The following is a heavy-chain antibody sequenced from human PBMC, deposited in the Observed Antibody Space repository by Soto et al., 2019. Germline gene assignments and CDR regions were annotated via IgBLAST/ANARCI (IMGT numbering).Heavy chain of an antibody. J-gene: IGHJ5*02. Sequence: QVQLQQWGAGLLKPSETLSLTCAVYGGSFSGYYWSWIRQPPGKGLEWIGEINHSGSTNYNPSLKSRVTISVDTSKNQFSLKLSSVTAADTAVYYCARAPGAGLRGWFDPWGQGTLVTVSS. D-gene: IGHD5-12*01. CDR3: ARAPGAGLRGWFDP. CDR1: GGSFSGYY. V-gene: IGHV4-34*01. CDR2: INHSGST.